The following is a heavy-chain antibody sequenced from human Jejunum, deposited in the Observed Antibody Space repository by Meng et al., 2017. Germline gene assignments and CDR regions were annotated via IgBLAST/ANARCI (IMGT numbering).Heavy chain of an antibody. CDR2: ISHGGDAT. CDR3: AKHNNSWSRYLDY. CDR1: GFTFYSFA. Sequence: GESLKISCAVSGFTFYSFAMNWVRQAPGKGLEWVSSISHGGDATYYADSVKGRFTISRDNFKNTLLLQMNSLRAEDTAVYYCAKHNNSWSRYLDYRGQGTLVTVSS. D-gene: IGHD3-10*01. V-gene: IGHV3-23*01. J-gene: IGHJ4*02.